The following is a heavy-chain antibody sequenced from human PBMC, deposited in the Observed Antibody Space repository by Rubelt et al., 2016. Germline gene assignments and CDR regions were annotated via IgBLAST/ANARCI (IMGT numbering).Heavy chain of an antibody. V-gene: IGHV4-39*07. CDR3: ARLPDFWSGYYVDY. D-gene: IGHD3-3*01. J-gene: IGHJ4*02. Sequence: QLQLQESGPGLVKPSETLSLTCAVSGGSISSSRFYWGWIRQPPGKELEWIGSIYYSGGTYYNPSLKCRLSISVDTSKNQFSLKLSSVTAADTAVYYCARLPDFWSGYYVDYWGQGTLVTVSS. CDR1: GGSISSSRFY. CDR2: IYYSGGT.